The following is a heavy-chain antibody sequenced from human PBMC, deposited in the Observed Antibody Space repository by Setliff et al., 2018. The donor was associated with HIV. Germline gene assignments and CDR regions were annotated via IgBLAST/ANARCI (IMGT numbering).Heavy chain of an antibody. Sequence: ETLSLTCTVSGGSIWNYYWSWIRQPPGKELEWIGTIYYSGSTYYNPSLKSRVTISTDTSKNQFSLKLSSVTAADTAVYYCARGRKRDGYNFYYYYMDVWDKGTTVTVSS. CDR3: ARGRKRDGYNFYYYYMDV. CDR2: IYYSGST. J-gene: IGHJ6*03. V-gene: IGHV4-39*07. CDR1: GGSIWNYY. D-gene: IGHD5-12*01.